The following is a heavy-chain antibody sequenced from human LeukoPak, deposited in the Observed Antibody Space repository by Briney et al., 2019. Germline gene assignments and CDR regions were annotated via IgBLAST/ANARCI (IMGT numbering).Heavy chain of an antibody. V-gene: IGHV4-59*01. J-gene: IGHJ6*02. CDR3: ARDGLSLPPRRFGMDV. CDR1: GGSISSYY. D-gene: IGHD3-16*02. Sequence: SETLSLTCTVSGGSISSYYWSWIRHPPGKGLEWIGYIYYSGSTNYNPSLKSRVTISRDTSKNHFSLRLSSVTAADTAVYYCARDGLSLPPRRFGMDVWGQGTTVTVSS. CDR2: IYYSGST.